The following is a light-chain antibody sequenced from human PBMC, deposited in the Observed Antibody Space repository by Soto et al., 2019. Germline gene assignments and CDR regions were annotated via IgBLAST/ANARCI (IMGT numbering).Light chain of an antibody. CDR2: GAS. V-gene: IGKV3-11*01. J-gene: IGKJ4*01. CDR3: QQRNDWGS. CDR1: QSVGAQ. Sequence: EVVLTQYPASLSLSPGERATLSCRASQSVGAQFAWYQQKPGQSPRLLIYGASNRTSGISARFSGSGSGTDFTLTITSLEPEDSHVYYCQQRNDWGSFGGGTRVEIK.